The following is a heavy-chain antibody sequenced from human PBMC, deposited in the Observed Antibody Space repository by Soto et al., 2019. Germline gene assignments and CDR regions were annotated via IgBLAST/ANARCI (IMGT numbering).Heavy chain of an antibody. V-gene: IGHV3-30-3*01. CDR2: ISYDGSNK. Sequence: QVQLVESGGGVVQPGRSLRLSCAASGLTFSSYAIHWVRQGPGTGLEWVAVISYDGSNKYYADSVKGRFTISRDNSKNTLYLQMNSLRAEDTAVYYCAHSSTSSSAFDYWGQGTLVTVSS. CDR1: GLTFSSYA. J-gene: IGHJ4*02. D-gene: IGHD2-2*01. CDR3: AHSSTSSSAFDY.